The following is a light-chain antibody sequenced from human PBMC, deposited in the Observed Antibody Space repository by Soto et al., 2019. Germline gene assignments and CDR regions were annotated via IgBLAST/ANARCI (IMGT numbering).Light chain of an antibody. V-gene: IGKV1-39*01. J-gene: IGKJ1*01. CDR3: QQSYRTPPT. Sequence: DIQMTQSPSSLSASVGDRVTITCRASQSISSSLNWYQQRPGKAPKLLIYGALSLQSGVPSRFSGSGSGTDFTVTISSLQPEDFATYYCQQSYRTPPTFGQGIKVEIK. CDR1: QSISSS. CDR2: GAL.